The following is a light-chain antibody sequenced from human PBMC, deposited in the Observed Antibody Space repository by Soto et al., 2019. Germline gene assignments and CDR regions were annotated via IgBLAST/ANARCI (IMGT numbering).Light chain of an antibody. CDR1: SSDVGGYNY. CDR2: EVN. J-gene: IGLJ1*01. CDR3: SSYAGSNKPFV. V-gene: IGLV2-8*01. Sequence: QSALTQPPSASASLGQSVTISCTGTSSDVGGYNYVSWYQQHPGKTPKVMIFEVNKRPSGVPYRFSGSKSGNTASLTVSGLQPEDEADYYCSSYAGSNKPFVFGTGTKLTVL.